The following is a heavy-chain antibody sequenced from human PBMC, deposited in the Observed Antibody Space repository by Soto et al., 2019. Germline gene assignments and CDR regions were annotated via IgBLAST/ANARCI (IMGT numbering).Heavy chain of an antibody. Sequence: VQLVQSGAEVKKPGSSVKVSCKASGGTFSSYAISWVRQAPGQGLEWMGGIIPIFGTANYAQKFQGRVTITADKSTSTAYMELSSLRSEDTAVYYCARGAVIVGATKGSFDYWGQGTLATVSS. V-gene: IGHV1-69*06. D-gene: IGHD1-26*01. CDR1: GGTFSSYA. CDR3: ARGAVIVGATKGSFDY. CDR2: IIPIFGTA. J-gene: IGHJ4*02.